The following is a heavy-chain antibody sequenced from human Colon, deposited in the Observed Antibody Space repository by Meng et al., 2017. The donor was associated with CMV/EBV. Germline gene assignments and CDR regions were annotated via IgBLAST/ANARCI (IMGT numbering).Heavy chain of an antibody. D-gene: IGHD4-23*01. V-gene: IGHV4-59*01. Sequence: SETLSLTCTVSGDSITSSFWSWIRQPPGKGLEWIGYIYHSGTTNYNPSLKSRVTMSLDTSQNQFSLRLTSVTAADTAVYYCARVGGNQYFDYWGQGTLVTVSS. CDR1: GDSITSSF. CDR2: IYHSGTT. J-gene: IGHJ4*02. CDR3: ARVGGNQYFDY.